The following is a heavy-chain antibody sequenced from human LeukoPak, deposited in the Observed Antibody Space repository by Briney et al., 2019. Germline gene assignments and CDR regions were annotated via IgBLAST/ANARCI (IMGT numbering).Heavy chain of an antibody. Sequence: SETLSLTCTVSGGSISSYYWSWIRQPPGKGLEWIGYIYYSGSTNYNPSLKSRVTISVDTSKNQFFLKLSSVTAADTAVYYCASSRGGCSSTSCYDYWGQGTLVTVSS. D-gene: IGHD2-2*01. V-gene: IGHV4-59*01. J-gene: IGHJ4*02. CDR3: ASSRGGCSSTSCYDY. CDR1: GGSISSYY. CDR2: IYYSGST.